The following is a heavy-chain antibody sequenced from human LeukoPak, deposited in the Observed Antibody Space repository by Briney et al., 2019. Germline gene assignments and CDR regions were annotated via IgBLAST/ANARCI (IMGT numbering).Heavy chain of an antibody. J-gene: IGHJ4*02. CDR1: GFTFSSYS. CDR3: ARVGDTAMVNGDFDY. D-gene: IGHD5-18*01. V-gene: IGHV3-21*01. Sequence: KPGGSLRLSCAASGFTFSSYSMNWVRQAPGKGLEWVSSISSSSGYIYYADSVKGRFTISRDNAKNSLYLQMNSLRAEDTAVYYCARVGDTAMVNGDFDYWGQGTLVTVSS. CDR2: ISSSSGYI.